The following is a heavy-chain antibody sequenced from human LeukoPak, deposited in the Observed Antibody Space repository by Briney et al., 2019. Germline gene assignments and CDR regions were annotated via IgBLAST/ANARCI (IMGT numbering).Heavy chain of an antibody. V-gene: IGHV5-10-1*01. CDR3: TLESTVTTSSGY. D-gene: IGHD4-17*01. J-gene: IGHJ4*02. CDR2: IDPSDSYT. Sequence: GGSLKISCKGSGYSFTSYWISWVRQMPGKGLEWMGRIDPSDSYTNYSPSFQGHVTISADKSISTAYLQWSSLKASDTAMYYCTLESTVTTSSGYWGQGTLVTVSS. CDR1: GYSFTSYW.